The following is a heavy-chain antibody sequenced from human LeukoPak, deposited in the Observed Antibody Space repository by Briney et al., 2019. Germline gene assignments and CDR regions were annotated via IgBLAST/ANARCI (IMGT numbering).Heavy chain of an antibody. Sequence: SVKVSCKASGGTFRSYAISWVRQAPGQGLEWMGRIIPIFGTANYAQRIQSSVTITTDESTSRAYMELSSLRSEDTAVYYCARDYFAGGWMVDAFDIWGQGTMVTVSS. J-gene: IGHJ3*02. D-gene: IGHD6-19*01. V-gene: IGHV1-69*05. CDR1: GGTFRSYA. CDR2: IIPIFGTA. CDR3: ARDYFAGGWMVDAFDI.